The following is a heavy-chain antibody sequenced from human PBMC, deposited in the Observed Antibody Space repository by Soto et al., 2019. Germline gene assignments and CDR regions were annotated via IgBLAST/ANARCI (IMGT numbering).Heavy chain of an antibody. CDR1: GFTFSSYA. J-gene: IGHJ4*02. CDR3: AKRIMSTIGHFDS. Sequence: GGSLRLSCAASGFTFSSYAMGWVRQAPGKGLEWVSSISGIGHSTYYADSVKGRFTISRDNSKNTLHLQMNSLRAEDTAVYYCAKRIMSTIGHFDSWGQGTLVTV. D-gene: IGHD1-1*01. V-gene: IGHV3-23*01. CDR2: ISGIGHST.